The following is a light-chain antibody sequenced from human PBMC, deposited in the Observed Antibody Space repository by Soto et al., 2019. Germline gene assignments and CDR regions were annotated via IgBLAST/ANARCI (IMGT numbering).Light chain of an antibody. CDR1: QSVSNNY. CDR2: DAS. CDR3: QQRSNLIT. V-gene: IGKV3-11*01. Sequence: EIVLTQSPGTLSLSPGERATLSCRASQSVSNNYLAWYQQKPGQAPRLLIYDASNRATGIPARFSGSGSGTDFTLTISSLEPEDFAVYYCQQRSNLITFGQGTRLEI. J-gene: IGKJ5*01.